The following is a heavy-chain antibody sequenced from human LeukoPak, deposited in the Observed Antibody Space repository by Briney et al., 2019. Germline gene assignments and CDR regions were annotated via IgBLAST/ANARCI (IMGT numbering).Heavy chain of an antibody. D-gene: IGHD6-13*01. J-gene: IGHJ4*02. V-gene: IGHV4-38-2*01. CDR2: IYHSGST. CDR3: ARRDLWAAGTPYYSDY. CDR1: GYSISSGYY. Sequence: SETLSLTCAISGYSISSGYYWGWIRQPPGKGPEWIGSIYHSGSTYYNPSLKSRVTISVDTSNNQFSLKLSSVTAADTAVYYCARRDLWAAGTPYYSDYWGQGTLVTVSS.